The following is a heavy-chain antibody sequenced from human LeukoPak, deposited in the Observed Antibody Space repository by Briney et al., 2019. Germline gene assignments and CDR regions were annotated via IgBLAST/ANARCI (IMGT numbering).Heavy chain of an antibody. V-gene: IGHV3-33*01. CDR3: ARGYYYDRSAKFMDY. D-gene: IGHD3-22*01. Sequence: GGSLRLSCAASGFTFSSYGMPWVRQAPGKGLEWVAVIWYDGSNKYYADSVKGRFTISRDNSKNTVYLQMKSLRDVDTAVYYCARGYYYDRSAKFMDYWGQGTLVTVSS. J-gene: IGHJ4*02. CDR1: GFTFSSYG. CDR2: IWYDGSNK.